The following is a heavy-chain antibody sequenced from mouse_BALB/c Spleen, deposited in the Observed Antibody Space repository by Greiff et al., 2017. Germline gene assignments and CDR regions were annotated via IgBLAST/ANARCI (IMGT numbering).Heavy chain of an antibody. D-gene: IGHD2-2*01. J-gene: IGHJ2*01. CDR3: ARPYGYDERGSCYFDY. V-gene: IGHV5-9-3*01. CDR2: ISSGGSYT. CDR1: GFTFSSYA. Sequence: EVKLVESGGGLVKPGGSLKLSCAASGFTFSSYAMSWVRQTPEKRLEWVATISSGGSYTYYPDSVKGRFTISRDNAKNTLYLQMSSLRSEDTAMYYCARPYGYDERGSCYFDYWGQGTTLTVSS.